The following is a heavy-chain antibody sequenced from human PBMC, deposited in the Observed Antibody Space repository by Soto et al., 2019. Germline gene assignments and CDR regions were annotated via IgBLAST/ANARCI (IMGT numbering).Heavy chain of an antibody. CDR1: GFTFSSYW. V-gene: IGHV3-74*01. CDR3: AKAHSSGYYLFDY. Sequence: GGSLRLSCAASGFTFSSYWMHWVRQAPGKGLVWVSRINSDGSSTSYADSVKGRFTISRDNSKNTLYLQMNSLTTEDTAVYYCAKAHSSGYYLFDYWGQGTLVTVSS. CDR2: INSDGSST. D-gene: IGHD3-22*01. J-gene: IGHJ4*02.